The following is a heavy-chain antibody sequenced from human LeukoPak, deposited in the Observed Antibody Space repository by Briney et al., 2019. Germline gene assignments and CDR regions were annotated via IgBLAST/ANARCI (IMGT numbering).Heavy chain of an antibody. CDR3: ATDFRYGST. CDR2: IYSVGSM. Sequence: GGSLRLSCAASGFTVSSNYMSWVRQAPGKGVEWVSVIYSVGSMFYTDSVKGRFTISRDNSKNTLYLQMNSLRAEDTAVYYCATDFRYGSTWGPGTLVTVSS. CDR1: GFTVSSNY. D-gene: IGHD3-10*01. V-gene: IGHV3-66*01. J-gene: IGHJ4*02.